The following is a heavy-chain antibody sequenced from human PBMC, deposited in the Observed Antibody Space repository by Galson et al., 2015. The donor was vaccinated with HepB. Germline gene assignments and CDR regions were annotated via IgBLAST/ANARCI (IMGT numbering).Heavy chain of an antibody. CDR1: GFFFSDYN. D-gene: IGHD5-24*01. V-gene: IGHV3-11*06. Sequence: SLRLSCAASGFFFSDYNMSWIRQAPGKGLEWVSFISTGSDSTNYADSVKGRFTITRDNARNSLYLQLNSLRDEDTAVYYCARIKWGLHGYSYGGPADYWGQGALVTVSS. CDR2: ISTGSDST. CDR3: ARIKWGLHGYSYGGPADY. J-gene: IGHJ4*02.